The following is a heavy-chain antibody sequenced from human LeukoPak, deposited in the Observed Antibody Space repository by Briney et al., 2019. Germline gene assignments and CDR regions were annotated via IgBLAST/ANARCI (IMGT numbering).Heavy chain of an antibody. Sequence: GGSLRLSCAASGFTFSSYAMHWVRQAPGKGLEWVAVISYDGSNKYYADSVKGRFTISRDNAKNSLYLQMNSLRAEDTAVYYCARDVSGSFRPPFDPWGQGTLVTVSS. CDR1: GFTFSSYA. V-gene: IGHV3-30-3*01. J-gene: IGHJ5*02. CDR3: ARDVSGSFRPPFDP. CDR2: ISYDGSNK. D-gene: IGHD1-26*01.